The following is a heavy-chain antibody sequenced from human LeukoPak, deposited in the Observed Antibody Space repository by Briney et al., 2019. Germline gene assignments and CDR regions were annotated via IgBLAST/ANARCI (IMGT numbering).Heavy chain of an antibody. CDR2: IYHSGST. D-gene: IGHD3-22*01. Sequence: SETLSLTCTVSGGSISSGGYYWSWIRQPPGKGLEWIGYIYHSGSTYYNPSLKSRVTISVDRSKNQFSLKLSSVTAADTAVYYCARAGYDSSGYYLYYFDYWGQGTLVTVSS. CDR3: ARAGYDSSGYYLYYFDY. J-gene: IGHJ4*02. V-gene: IGHV4-30-2*01. CDR1: GGSISSGGYY.